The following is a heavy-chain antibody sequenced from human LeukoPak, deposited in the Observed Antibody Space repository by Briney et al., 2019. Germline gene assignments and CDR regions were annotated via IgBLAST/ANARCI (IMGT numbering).Heavy chain of an antibody. D-gene: IGHD5-18*01. CDR1: GGTFSSYA. Sequence: GASVNVSCKASGGTFSSYAISWVRQAPGQGLEWMGGIIPIFGTANYAQKFQGRVTITADESTSTAYMELSSLRSEDTAVYYCAADPPSRYSYGSFGMDVWGQGTTVTVSS. CDR2: IIPIFGTA. J-gene: IGHJ6*02. V-gene: IGHV1-69*13. CDR3: AADPPSRYSYGSFGMDV.